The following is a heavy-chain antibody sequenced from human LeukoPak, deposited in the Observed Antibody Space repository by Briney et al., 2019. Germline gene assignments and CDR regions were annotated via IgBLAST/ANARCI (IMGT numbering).Heavy chain of an antibody. Sequence: SETLSLTCAVSGYSISSGYYWGWIRQPPGQGLEWIGSIYHSGSTYYNPSLKSRVTISVNTSKNQFSLKLSSVTAADAAVYYCARPRGSYYGDAFDIWGQGTMVTVSS. D-gene: IGHD1-26*01. CDR2: IYHSGST. J-gene: IGHJ3*02. CDR1: GYSISSGYY. V-gene: IGHV4-38-2*01. CDR3: ARPRGSYYGDAFDI.